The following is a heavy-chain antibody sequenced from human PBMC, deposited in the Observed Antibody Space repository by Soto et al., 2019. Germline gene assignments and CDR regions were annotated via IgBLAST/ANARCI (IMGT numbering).Heavy chain of an antibody. CDR3: ARDHRNYYYYGMDV. CDR1: GFTFSSYG. CDR2: IWYAGSKK. V-gene: IGHV3-33*01. J-gene: IGHJ6*02. Sequence: QVQLVESGGGVVQPGRSLRLSCAASGFTFSSYGMHWVRQAPGKGLEWVAVIWYAGSKKYYADSVKGRFTISRDNSKNTLYLQMNSLRAEDTAVYYCARDHRNYYYYGMDVWGHGTAVTVSS.